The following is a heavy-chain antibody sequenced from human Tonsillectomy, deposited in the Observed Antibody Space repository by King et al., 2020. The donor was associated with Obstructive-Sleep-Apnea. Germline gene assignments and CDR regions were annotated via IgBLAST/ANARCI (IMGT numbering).Heavy chain of an antibody. CDR1: GGTFSSYA. V-gene: IGHV1-69*01. J-gene: IGHJ6*02. CDR3: ASGRDYYYYGMDV. Sequence: QLVQSGAEVKKPGSSVKVSCKSSGGTFSSYAIRWVRQAPGQGLEWMGGIIPIFGSANYAQKFQGRVTITADESTSTAYMELSSLRAEDTAVYYCASGRDYYYYGMDVWGQGTTVTVSS. CDR2: IIPIFGSA.